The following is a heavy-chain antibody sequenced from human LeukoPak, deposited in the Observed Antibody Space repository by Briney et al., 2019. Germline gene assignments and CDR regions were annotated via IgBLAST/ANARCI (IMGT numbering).Heavy chain of an antibody. Sequence: GASVKVSCKASGYIFTSYGISWVRQSPGQGLEWMGWISAYNGNTNYAQKLQGRVTITADKSTSTAYMELSSLRSEDTAVYYCARARYCSGGSCATGLLGLFDYWGQGTLVTVSS. J-gene: IGHJ4*02. V-gene: IGHV1-18*01. D-gene: IGHD2-15*01. CDR1: GYIFTSYG. CDR3: ARARYCSGGSCATGLLGLFDY. CDR2: ISAYNGNT.